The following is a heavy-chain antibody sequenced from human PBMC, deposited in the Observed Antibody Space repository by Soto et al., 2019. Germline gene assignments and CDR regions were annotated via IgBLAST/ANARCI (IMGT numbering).Heavy chain of an antibody. CDR3: ARDAPGVAPY. D-gene: IGHD2-15*01. CDR2: INYRGST. CDR1: GVSINSGDSY. V-gene: IGHV4-31*03. Sequence: SETLSLTCTVSGVSINSGDSYCNWIRQHPEKGLEWIGYINYRGSTFYNPSLKSRIIISVDTSKNQFSLSLSSVTAADTAVYYCARDAPGVAPYWGQGTLVTVPS. J-gene: IGHJ4*02.